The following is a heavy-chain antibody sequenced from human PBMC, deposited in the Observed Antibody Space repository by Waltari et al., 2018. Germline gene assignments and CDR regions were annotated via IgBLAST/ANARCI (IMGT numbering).Heavy chain of an antibody. CDR3: ARDNSPGDWGYYFDY. CDR2: IWYDESNK. Sequence: QVQLVESGGGVVQPGRSLRLSCAASGFPFSNYGMHWVRPAPGKGLEWVAVIWYDESNKYYADSVKGRFTSSRDTSKNTLYLRMNSLRAEDTAVYYCARDNSPGDWGYYFDYWGQGTLVTVSS. CDR1: GFPFSNYG. V-gene: IGHV3-33*01. J-gene: IGHJ4*02. D-gene: IGHD7-27*01.